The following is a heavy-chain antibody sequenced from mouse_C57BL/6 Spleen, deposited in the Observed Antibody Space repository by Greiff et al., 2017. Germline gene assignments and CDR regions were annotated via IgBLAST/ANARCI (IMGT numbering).Heavy chain of an antibody. CDR2: IDPSDSYT. D-gene: IGHD2-1*01. J-gene: IGHJ3*01. CDR3: ARSGNASFAY. V-gene: IGHV1-50*01. Sequence: QVQLQQPGAELVKPGASVKLSCKASGYTFTSYWMQWVKQRPGQGLEWIGEIDPSDSYTNYNQKFKGKATLTVDTSSSTAYMQLSSLTSEDSAVYYCARSGNASFAYWGQGTLVTVSA. CDR1: GYTFTSYW.